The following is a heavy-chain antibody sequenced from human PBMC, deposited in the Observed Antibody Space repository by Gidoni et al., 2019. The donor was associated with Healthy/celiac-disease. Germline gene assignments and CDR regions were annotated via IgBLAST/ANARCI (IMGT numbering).Heavy chain of an antibody. CDR1: GFSLSHARRG. CDR3: ERIREMYYYDSSGYYDY. D-gene: IGHD3-22*01. V-gene: IGHV2-26*01. CDR2: IFSNDEK. J-gene: IGHJ4*02. Sequence: QVTLKESGPVLVQPPETLPLTCTVSGFSLSHARRGVSWIRQPPGKALAWLAHIFSNDEKSYSTSIKSRLTITKDTSKSQVVLTMANMDPVDTATYYCERIREMYYYDSSGYYDYWGQGTLVTVSS.